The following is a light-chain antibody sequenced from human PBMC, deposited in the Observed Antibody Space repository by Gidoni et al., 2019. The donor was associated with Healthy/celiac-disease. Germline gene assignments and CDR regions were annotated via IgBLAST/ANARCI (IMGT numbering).Light chain of an antibody. CDR1: RRVSST. V-gene: IGKV3D-15*01. CDR2: VAS. Sequence: APLLVSSWEIATLSCWGSRRVSSTLAGYEQKNGQDARLLIFVASTRATGIPARFIGSGSGREFTLTISSLLSEDFAVYYCQQYYNWPPYTFGPGTKVHIK. CDR3: QQYYNWPPYT. J-gene: IGKJ3*01.